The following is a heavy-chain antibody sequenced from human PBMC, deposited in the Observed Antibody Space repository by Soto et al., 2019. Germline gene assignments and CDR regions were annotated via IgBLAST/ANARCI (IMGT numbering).Heavy chain of an antibody. Sequence: QLQLQESGPGLVKPSETLSLTCTVSGGSISSSSYYWGWIRQPPGKGLEWIGSIYYSGSTYYNPSLKSRVTISVDTSKNQFSLKLSSVTAADTAVYYCARCRLRFPFDYWGQGTLVTVSS. J-gene: IGHJ4*02. CDR1: GGSISSSSYY. CDR2: IYYSGST. D-gene: IGHD3-10*01. V-gene: IGHV4-39*01. CDR3: ARCRLRFPFDY.